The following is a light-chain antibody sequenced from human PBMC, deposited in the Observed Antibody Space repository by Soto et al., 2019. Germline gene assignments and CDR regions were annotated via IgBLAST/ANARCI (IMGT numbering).Light chain of an antibody. CDR3: QQYGSSGT. CDR2: GGS. J-gene: IGKJ1*01. CDR1: QSVSRY. Sequence: EIVLTQSPATLSLSPGERATLSCRASQSVSRYLAWYQQKPGQAPRLLIYGGSSRATGIPDRFSGSGSGTDFTLTISRLEPEDFAVYYCQQYGSSGTFGQGTKVDIK. V-gene: IGKV3-20*01.